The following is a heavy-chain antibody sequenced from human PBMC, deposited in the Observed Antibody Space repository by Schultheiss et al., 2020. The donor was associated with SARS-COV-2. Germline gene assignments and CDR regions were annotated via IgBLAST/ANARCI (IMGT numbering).Heavy chain of an antibody. J-gene: IGHJ4*02. Sequence: GGSLRLSCEASGFTFSSYAMSWVRQAPGKGLEWVSGINLGGDGTYYADSVQGRFTISRDNSKNTLSLQMNSLRAEDTAVYYCAKDGSDSSYYFDYWGQGTLVTVSS. CDR3: AKDGSDSSYYFDY. D-gene: IGHD6-6*01. CDR2: INLGGDGT. CDR1: GFTFSSYA. V-gene: IGHV3-23*01.